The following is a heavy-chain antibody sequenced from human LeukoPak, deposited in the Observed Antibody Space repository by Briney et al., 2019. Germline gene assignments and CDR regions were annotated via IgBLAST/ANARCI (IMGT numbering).Heavy chain of an antibody. CDR2: LTGISTYI. J-gene: IGHJ4*02. V-gene: IGHV3-21*01. CDR3: VRGTGRL. D-gene: IGHD1-1*01. Sequence: PGGSLRLSCFASGFTFRSYTMNWVRQAPGKGLEWVSSLTGISTYIEYADSVRGRFTISRDNSNNTLHLHMSNVRAEDTAVYYCVRGTGRLWGQGSLVTVSS. CDR1: GFTFRSYT.